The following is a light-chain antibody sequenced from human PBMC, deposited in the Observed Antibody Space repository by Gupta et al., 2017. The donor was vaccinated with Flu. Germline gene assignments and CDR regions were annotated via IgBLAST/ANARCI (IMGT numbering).Light chain of an antibody. J-gene: IGLJ1*01. CDR1: SSDVGGYNY. Sequence: TSSDVGGYNYVSWYQQHPGKAPKLMIYEVSNRPSGVSNRFSGSKSGNTASLTISGLQAEDEADYYCSSYTSSSTPRFGTGTKVTVL. V-gene: IGLV2-14*01. CDR3: SSYTSSSTPR. CDR2: EVS.